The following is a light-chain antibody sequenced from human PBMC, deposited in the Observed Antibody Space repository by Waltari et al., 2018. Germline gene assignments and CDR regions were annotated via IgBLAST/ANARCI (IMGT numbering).Light chain of an antibody. CDR2: GAS. CDR1: QSVISS. J-gene: IGKJ4*01. Sequence: EIVLPQSPATLSLSPGERPTLSCRASQSVISSLAWYQQKPGQAPGLLIYGASSRATGIPDRFSGSGSGTDFTLTISSLEPEDFAVYYCQQYSKWPLTFGGGTKVEIK. CDR3: QQYSKWPLT. V-gene: IGKV3-15*01.